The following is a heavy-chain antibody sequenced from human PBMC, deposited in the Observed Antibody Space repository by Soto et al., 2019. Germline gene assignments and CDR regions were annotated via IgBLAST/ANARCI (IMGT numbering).Heavy chain of an antibody. J-gene: IGHJ6*02. CDR2: IYSGGST. D-gene: IGHD2-15*01. V-gene: IGHV3-53*01. CDR3: ARDHRYCSGGSCYPYYGMDV. CDR1: GFTVSSND. Sequence: GGSLRLSCAASGFTVSSNDMSWVRQAPGKGLEWVSVIYSGGSTYYADSVKGRFTISRDNSKNTLYLQMNSLRAEDTAVYYCARDHRYCSGGSCYPYYGMDVWGQGTTVTVSS.